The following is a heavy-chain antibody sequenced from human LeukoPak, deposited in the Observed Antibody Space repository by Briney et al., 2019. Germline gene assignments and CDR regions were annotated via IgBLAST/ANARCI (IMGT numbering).Heavy chain of an antibody. Sequence: ASVTVSCKASGYTFTGYYMHWVRQAPGQGLEWMGWINPNSGGTNYAQTFQGRVTMTRDTSISTAYMELSRLRSDDTAVYYCARDTAMVTGNWFDPWGQGTLVTVSS. J-gene: IGHJ5*02. V-gene: IGHV1-2*02. CDR1: GYTFTGYY. CDR2: INPNSGGT. D-gene: IGHD5-18*01. CDR3: ARDTAMVTGNWFDP.